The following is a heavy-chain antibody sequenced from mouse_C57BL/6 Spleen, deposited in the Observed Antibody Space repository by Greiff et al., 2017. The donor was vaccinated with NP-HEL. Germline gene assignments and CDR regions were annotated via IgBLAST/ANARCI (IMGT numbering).Heavy chain of an antibody. Sequence: DVQLQQSGAELVKPGASVKLSCTASGYTFTDYYMHWVKQRPEQGLEWIGRIYPADGGTKYAPKFKGKATLTADTSSSTAYLQLSSLTSEDSAVYYCARSPYYSKCEIAYWGQGTLVTVSA. CDR3: ARSPYYSKCEIAY. J-gene: IGHJ3*01. CDR1: GYTFTDYY. V-gene: IGHV14-2*01. CDR2: IYPADGGT. D-gene: IGHD2-5*01.